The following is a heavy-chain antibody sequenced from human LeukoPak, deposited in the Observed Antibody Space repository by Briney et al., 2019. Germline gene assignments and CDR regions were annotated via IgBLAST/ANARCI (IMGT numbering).Heavy chain of an antibody. CDR3: ATPLYCSSTSCSSYYYYGMDV. D-gene: IGHD2-2*01. V-gene: IGHV1-24*01. Sequence: GASVKVSCKVSGYTLTELSMHWVRQAPGKGLERMGGFDPEDGETIYAPKFQGRVTMTEDTSTDTAYMELSSLRSEDTAVYYCATPLYCSSTSCSSYYYYGMDVWGQGTTVTVSS. CDR1: GYTLTELS. CDR2: FDPEDGET. J-gene: IGHJ6*02.